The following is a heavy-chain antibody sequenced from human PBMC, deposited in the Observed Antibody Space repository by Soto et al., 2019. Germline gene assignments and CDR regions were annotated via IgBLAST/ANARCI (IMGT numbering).Heavy chain of an antibody. CDR1: GGTFSNHA. D-gene: IGHD6-13*01. J-gene: IGHJ3*02. V-gene: IGHV1-69*12. Sequence: QVHLVQSGAEVKKPGSSVKVSCKAPGGTFSNHAINWVRQAPGQGLEWMGRIIPIFTTTNYAQKFQGRFTMTADESTITASLELSSLKHDDTAVYYCAREVAADGTFREDVFDIWGQGTLVTVSS. CDR2: IIPIFTTT. CDR3: AREVAADGTFREDVFDI.